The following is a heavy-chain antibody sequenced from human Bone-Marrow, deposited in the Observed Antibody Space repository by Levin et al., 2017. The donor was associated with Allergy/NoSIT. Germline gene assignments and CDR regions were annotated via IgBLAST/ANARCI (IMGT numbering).Heavy chain of an antibody. CDR2: TRNKANIYTT. Sequence: GGSLRLSCAASGFSFNDHSMNWVRQAPGKGLEWVGRTRNKANIYTTEYAASVKGRFTISRDDSRSSLFLQMNSLQTEDTAVYYCSREGDSSAYYIDFDYWGQGTLVTVSS. J-gene: IGHJ4*02. CDR3: SREGDSSAYYIDFDY. CDR1: GFSFNDHS. D-gene: IGHD6-19*01. V-gene: IGHV3-72*01.